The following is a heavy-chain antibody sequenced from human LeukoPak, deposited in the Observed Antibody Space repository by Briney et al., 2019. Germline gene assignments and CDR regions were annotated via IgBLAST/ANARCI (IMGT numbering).Heavy chain of an antibody. CDR3: ARGEYYYDGGY. D-gene: IGHD3-22*01. J-gene: IGHJ4*02. Sequence: GSLRLSCAASGFTFTNYWMSWVRQAPGKGLEWVANIRQDGSEKYYVDSVKGRFTISRDNAKNSLFLQMNSLRAEDTAVYYCARGEYYYDGGYWGQGTLVTVSS. CDR1: GFTFTNYW. CDR2: IRQDGSEK. V-gene: IGHV3-7*04.